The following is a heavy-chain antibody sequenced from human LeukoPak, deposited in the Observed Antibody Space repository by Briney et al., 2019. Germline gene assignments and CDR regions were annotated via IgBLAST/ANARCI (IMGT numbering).Heavy chain of an antibody. CDR1: GYTFSGYY. D-gene: IGHD6-19*01. Sequence: GTSVKVSCKASGYTFSGYYIHWVRQAPGQGLKWMGWINPKNGATNYAQSFQGRVTMTRDTSINTAYLELNRLTSDDTAVYYCGGDSSGWSDDGIDIWGQGTMFTVSS. V-gene: IGHV1-2*02. CDR3: GGDSSGWSDDGIDI. J-gene: IGHJ3*02. CDR2: INPKNGAT.